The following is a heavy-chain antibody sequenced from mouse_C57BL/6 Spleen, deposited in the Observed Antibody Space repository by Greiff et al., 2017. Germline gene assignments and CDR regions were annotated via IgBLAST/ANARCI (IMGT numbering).Heavy chain of an antibody. Sequence: EVKLVESGGGLVKPGGSLKLSCAASGFTFSSYAMYWVRQTPEKRLEWVASISDGSSYIYYPDNVKGRFTISRDNAKNTLYLQMSHLKSEDTAMYYGACDGYGSSYEWYFDVWGTGTTVTVSS. D-gene: IGHD1-1*01. V-gene: IGHV5-4*03. CDR1: GFTFSSYA. J-gene: IGHJ1*03. CDR3: ACDGYGSSYEWYFDV. CDR2: ISDGSSYI.